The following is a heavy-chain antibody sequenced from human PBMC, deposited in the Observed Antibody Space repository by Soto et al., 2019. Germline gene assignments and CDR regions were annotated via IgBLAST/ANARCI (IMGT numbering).Heavy chain of an antibody. CDR2: INHSGST. Sequence: WGAGLLKPXETLSLTCAVYGGSFSGYXWSWIRQPXXXGLEWIGEINHSGSTNYNPSLKSRVTISVDTSKHQFSLKLSSVTAADTAVYYCARGGGSGPSTVGWFDPWGQGTLVTVSS. CDR1: GGSFSGYX. D-gene: IGHD6-19*01. V-gene: IGHV4-34*01. CDR3: ARGGGSGPSTVGWFDP. J-gene: IGHJ5*02.